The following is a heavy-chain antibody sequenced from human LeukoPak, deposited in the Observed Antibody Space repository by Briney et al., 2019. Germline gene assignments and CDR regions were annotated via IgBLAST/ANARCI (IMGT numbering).Heavy chain of an antibody. V-gene: IGHV1-8*03. J-gene: IGHJ4*02. CDR3: AKGVKGWTSFDY. D-gene: IGHD2-15*01. CDR2: MNPNSGNT. Sequence: ASVKVSCKASGYTFTSYDINWVRQATGQGLEWMGWMNPNSGNTGYAQKFQGRVTITRNASISTAYMELNSLRADDTAVYYCAKGVKGWTSFDYWGQGTLVTVSS. CDR1: GYTFTSYD.